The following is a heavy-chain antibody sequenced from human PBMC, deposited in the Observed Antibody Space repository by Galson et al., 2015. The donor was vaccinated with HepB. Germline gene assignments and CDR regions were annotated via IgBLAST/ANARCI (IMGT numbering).Heavy chain of an antibody. J-gene: IGHJ4*02. Sequence: SVKVSCKASGYTFTSYTIHWVRQAPGQRLEWMGWINAGNGYTKYSQKFQGRVTITRDTSASTAYMELSSLRSEDTAVYYCATGTSSSWCLGNTIFDYWGQGTLVTVSS. D-gene: IGHD6-13*01. CDR2: INAGNGYT. CDR1: GYTFTSYT. V-gene: IGHV1-3*01. CDR3: ATGTSSSWCLGNTIFDY.